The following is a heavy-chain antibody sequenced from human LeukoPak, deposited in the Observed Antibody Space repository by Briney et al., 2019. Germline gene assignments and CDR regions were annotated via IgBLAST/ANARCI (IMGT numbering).Heavy chain of an antibody. CDR1: GYTFTSYY. J-gene: IGHJ4*02. V-gene: IGHV1-46*01. CDR2: INPAGGST. Sequence: ASVKVSCKTSGYTFTSYYMHWVRQAPGQGLEWMGIINPAGGSTVYAQNFQGGVTMTTDMSTSTVYMELSSLRSEDTAVYYCARLYYGDYAFDYWGQGTLVTVSS. CDR3: ARLYYGDYAFDY. D-gene: IGHD4-17*01.